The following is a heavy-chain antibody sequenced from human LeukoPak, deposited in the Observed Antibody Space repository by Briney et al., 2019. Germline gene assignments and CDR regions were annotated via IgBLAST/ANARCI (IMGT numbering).Heavy chain of an antibody. CDR1: GYTFTSYG. CDR3: AREGNYYGSGSYYDDYYYYYMDV. J-gene: IGHJ6*03. D-gene: IGHD3-10*01. V-gene: IGHV1-18*01. Sequence: VASVKVSCKASGYTFTSYGISWVRQAPGQGLEWMGWISAYNGNTNYAQKLQGRVTMTTDTSTSTAYMELRSLRSDDTAVYYCAREGNYYGSGSYYDDYYYYYMDVWGKGTTVTVSS. CDR2: ISAYNGNT.